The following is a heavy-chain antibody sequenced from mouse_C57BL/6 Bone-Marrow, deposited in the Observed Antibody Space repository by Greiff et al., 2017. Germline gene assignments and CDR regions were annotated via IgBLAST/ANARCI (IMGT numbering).Heavy chain of an antibody. J-gene: IGHJ4*01. D-gene: IGHD1-1*01. CDR2: IRNKANGYTT. CDR3: ASPYYYGSSYARDY. Sequence: EVMLVESGGGLVQPGGSLSLSCAASGFTFTDYYMSWVRQPPGKALEWLGFIRNKANGYTTEYSASVKGRFTISRDNSQSILYLQMNALRAENSATYYSASPYYYGSSYARDYWGQGTSVTVSS. CDR1: GFTFTDYY. V-gene: IGHV7-3*01.